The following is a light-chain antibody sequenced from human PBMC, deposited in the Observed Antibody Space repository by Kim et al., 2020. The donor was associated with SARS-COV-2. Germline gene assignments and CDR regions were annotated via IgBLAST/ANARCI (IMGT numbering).Light chain of an antibody. V-gene: IGLV6-57*01. CDR1: SGSIASNY. CDR2: EDN. J-gene: IGLJ3*02. CDR3: QSYDSSNPWV. Sequence: TVTISCTSSSGSIASNYVQWYQQRPGSSPTTVIYEDNQRPSGVPDRFSCSIDSSSNSASLTISGLKTEDEADYYCQSYDSSNPWVFGGGTQLTVL.